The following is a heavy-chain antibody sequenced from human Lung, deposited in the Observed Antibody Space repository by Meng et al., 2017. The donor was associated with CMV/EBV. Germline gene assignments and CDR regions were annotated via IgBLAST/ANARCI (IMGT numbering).Heavy chain of an antibody. CDR3: AREASGSYYAFYFDY. Sequence: SXAASGFSFSDHYMSWIRQAPGKGLEWVSYISGNGNTIYYADSVKGRFTISRDNAKNSLYLQMNSLRVEDTAVYYCAREASGSYYAFYFDYWGQGTLVXVSS. CDR1: GFSFSDHY. J-gene: IGHJ4*02. D-gene: IGHD1-26*01. V-gene: IGHV3-11*04. CDR2: ISGNGNTI.